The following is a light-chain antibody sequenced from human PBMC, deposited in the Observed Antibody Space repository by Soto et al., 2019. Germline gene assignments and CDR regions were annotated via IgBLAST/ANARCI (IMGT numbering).Light chain of an antibody. V-gene: IGKV3-20*01. CDR2: GAS. J-gene: IGKJ1*01. Sequence: EIVLTQSPGTVSLSPGERVTLSCRASQSVTSSFLAWYQQNPGQAPRLLISGASSRATGIPDRFSGSGSGTDFTLTISRREPEDFEVYYCHRYGTSWTFGQGTKLAI. CDR3: HRYGTSWT. CDR1: QSVTSSF.